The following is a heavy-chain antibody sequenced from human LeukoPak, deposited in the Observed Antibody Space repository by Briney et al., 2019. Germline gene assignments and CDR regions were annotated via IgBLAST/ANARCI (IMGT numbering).Heavy chain of an antibody. J-gene: IGHJ3*02. D-gene: IGHD2-15*01. Sequence: ASVKVSCKASGYTFTGYYMHWVRQAPGQGLEWMGWINPTSGGTYYAQDFQARVTMTRDTSISTAYMELRSLRSEDTAVYYCATPYCGGGSCYSGFSAFDIWGQGTMVTVSS. CDR2: INPTSGGT. V-gene: IGHV1-2*02. CDR3: ATPYCGGGSCYSGFSAFDI. CDR1: GYTFTGYY.